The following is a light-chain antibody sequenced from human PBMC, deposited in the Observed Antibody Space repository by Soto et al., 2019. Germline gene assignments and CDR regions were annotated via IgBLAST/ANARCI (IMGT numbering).Light chain of an antibody. CDR1: SSDIGGYNY. Sequence: QSALTQPSSVSGSPGESVTISCTGISSDIGGYNYVSWYQQLPGKAPKVMIYDVTKRPSGVPDRFSGSNSGNTASLTISGLQAEDEADYYCCSYAGTTHVFGNGTKLTVL. V-gene: IGLV2-11*01. J-gene: IGLJ1*01. CDR3: CSYAGTTHV. CDR2: DVT.